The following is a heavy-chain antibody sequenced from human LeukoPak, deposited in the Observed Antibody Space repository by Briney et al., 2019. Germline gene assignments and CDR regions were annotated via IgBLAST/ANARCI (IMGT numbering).Heavy chain of an antibody. Sequence: KTSETLSLTCTVSGGSIISSGSYWGWARQPPAKGLEWIGNIHYIGSTYYNPSLKSRVTISVDTSKNQFSLRLSSVTAADTAVYYCARGGANKYYYGSGSYYLDYWGQGTLVTVSS. V-gene: IGHV4-39*01. J-gene: IGHJ4*02. CDR3: ARGGANKYYYGSGSYYLDY. CDR2: IHYIGST. CDR1: GGSIISSGSY. D-gene: IGHD3-10*01.